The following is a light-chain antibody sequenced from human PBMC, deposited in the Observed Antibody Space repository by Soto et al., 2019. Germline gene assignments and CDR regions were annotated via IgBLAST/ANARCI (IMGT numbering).Light chain of an antibody. CDR2: GAS. J-gene: IGKJ1*01. CDR1: QSVSSNY. CDR3: QQYGSSPTWT. V-gene: IGKV3-20*01. Sequence: EIVMTQSPATLSVAPGEGATLSCRASQSVSSNYLAWYQQKPGQAPRLLIYGASTRATGIPDRFSGSGSGTDFTLTISRLEPDDSAVYYCQQYGSSPTWTFGQGTKVDIK.